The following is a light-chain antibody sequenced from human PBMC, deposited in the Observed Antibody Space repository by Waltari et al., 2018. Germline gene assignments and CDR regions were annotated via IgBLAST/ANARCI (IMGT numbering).Light chain of an antibody. CDR1: TIESKS. CDR2: SDS. Sequence: SYVLTQPPSVSVAPGKTASITCGGNTIESKSEHWYQQKPGQAPILVISSDSDRPSGIPERFSGSNSGNTATLTISRVEAGDEADYYCQVWDANTDPGVFGTGTEVTVL. CDR3: QVWDANTDPGV. J-gene: IGLJ1*01. V-gene: IGLV3-21*04.